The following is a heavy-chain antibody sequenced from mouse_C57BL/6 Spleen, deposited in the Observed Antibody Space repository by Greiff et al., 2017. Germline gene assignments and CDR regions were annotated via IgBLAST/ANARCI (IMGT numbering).Heavy chain of an antibody. CDR2: IYPGDGAA. CDR3: ARWVEVITTVGAPYFDY. J-gene: IGHJ2*01. Sequence: QVQLQQSGPELVQPGASVTISCKASGYAFSSSWMNWVKQRPGKGLEWIGRIYPGDGAANYNGKFNGKATLTADKSSSTAYMQLSSLTSEDSAVYFCARWVEVITTVGAPYFDYWGQGTTLTVSS. V-gene: IGHV1-82*01. D-gene: IGHD1-1*01. CDR1: GYAFSSSW.